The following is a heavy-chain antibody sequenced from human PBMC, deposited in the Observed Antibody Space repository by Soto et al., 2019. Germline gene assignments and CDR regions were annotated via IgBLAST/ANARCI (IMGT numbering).Heavy chain of an antibody. CDR2: ISSSSSYI. CDR1: GFTFSSYS. Sequence: GGSLRLSCAASGFTFSSYSMNWVRQAPGKGLEWVSSISSSSSYIYYADSVKGRFTISRDNAKNSLYLQMNSLRAEDTAVYYCARDPPLRIAAAGTKLGRYHGMHVSVPGTTVTLSS. V-gene: IGHV3-21*01. CDR3: ARDPPLRIAAAGTKLGRYHGMHV. D-gene: IGHD6-13*01. J-gene: IGHJ6*02.